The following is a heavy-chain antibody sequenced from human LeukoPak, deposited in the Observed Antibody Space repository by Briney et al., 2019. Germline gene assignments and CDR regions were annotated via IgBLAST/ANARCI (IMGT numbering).Heavy chain of an antibody. CDR3: ARSRRVGLPGANDY. CDR2: IKQDGSEK. D-gene: IGHD1-26*01. J-gene: IGHJ4*02. V-gene: IGHV3-7*01. CDR1: GLTFSSYW. Sequence: GGSLRLSCAASGLTFSSYWMSWVRQAPGKGLEWVANIKQDGSEKYYVDSVKGRFTISRDNAKNSLYLQMNSLRAEDTAVYYCARSRRVGLPGANDYWGQGTLVTVSS.